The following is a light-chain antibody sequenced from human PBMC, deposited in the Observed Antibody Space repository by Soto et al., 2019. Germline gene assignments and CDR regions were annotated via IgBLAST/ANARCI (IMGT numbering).Light chain of an antibody. CDR3: QSYDSSLSGV. J-gene: IGLJ3*02. CDR1: SSNIGAGYD. CDR2: GNS. Sequence: QSVLTHPPSVSGAPGQRVTISCTGSSSNIGAGYDVHWYQQLPGTAPKLLIYGNSNRPSGVPDRFSGSKSGTSAFLAITGLQAEDEADYYCQSYDSSLSGVFGGGTKLTVL. V-gene: IGLV1-40*01.